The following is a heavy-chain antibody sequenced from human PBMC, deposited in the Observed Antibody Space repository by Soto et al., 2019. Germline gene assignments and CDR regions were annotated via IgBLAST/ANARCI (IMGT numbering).Heavy chain of an antibody. D-gene: IGHD6-19*01. Sequence: QVQLVQSGAEVRKPGSSVKVSCRASGGTFTNYTVSWVRQAPGQGLEWLGGIVPLFGTTNYAQKFRGRVTITADESTNTVYMDLRGLRSEDTAIYYCARSQQFSSGWYHRFDPWGQGTVVTVSS. V-gene: IGHV1-69*01. CDR2: IVPLFGTT. CDR1: GGTFTNYT. CDR3: ARSQQFSSGWYHRFDP. J-gene: IGHJ5*02.